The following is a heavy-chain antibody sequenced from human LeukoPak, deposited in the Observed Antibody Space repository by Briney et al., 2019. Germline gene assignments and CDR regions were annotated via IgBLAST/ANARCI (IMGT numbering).Heavy chain of an antibody. J-gene: IGHJ4*02. D-gene: IGHD2-2*01. CDR1: GGSISSYY. CDR3: ASSRYCSSTSCSPLQYFDY. CDR2: IYYSGST. Sequence: SETLSLTCTVSGGSISSYYWSWIRQPPGKGLEWIGYIYYSGSTNYNPSLKSRVTISVDTSKNQFSLKLSSVTAADTAVYYCASSRYCSSTSCSPLQYFDYWGQGTLVTVSS. V-gene: IGHV4-59*01.